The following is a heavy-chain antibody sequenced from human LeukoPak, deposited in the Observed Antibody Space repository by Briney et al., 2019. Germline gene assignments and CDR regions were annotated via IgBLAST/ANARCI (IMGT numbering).Heavy chain of an antibody. Sequence: GGSLKLSCVASGFTFSDSAIHWVRQSSGKGLEWIGHMDKETNLYATALAASVKGRFTVSRDDSKNTAYLHVNSLKTEDTALYYCTRDSGTYNWFDPWGQGTLVTVSS. CDR2: MDKETNLYAT. V-gene: IGHV3-73*01. D-gene: IGHD1-26*01. CDR3: TRDSGTYNWFDP. J-gene: IGHJ5*02. CDR1: GFTFSDSA.